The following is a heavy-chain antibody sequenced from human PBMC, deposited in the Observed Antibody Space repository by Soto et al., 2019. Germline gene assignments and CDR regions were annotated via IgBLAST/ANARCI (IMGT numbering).Heavy chain of an antibody. D-gene: IGHD6-19*01. CDR2: ISYDGSNK. J-gene: IGHJ6*02. CDR1: GFTFSSYA. Sequence: QVQLVESGGGVVQPGRSLRLSCAASGFTFSSYAMHWVRQAPGKGLERVAVISYDGSNKYYADSVKGRFTISRDNSKNPLYLQMNSLRAEDTAVYYCARDGGAVAGTDYYGMDVWGQGTTVTVSS. V-gene: IGHV3-30-3*01. CDR3: ARDGGAVAGTDYYGMDV.